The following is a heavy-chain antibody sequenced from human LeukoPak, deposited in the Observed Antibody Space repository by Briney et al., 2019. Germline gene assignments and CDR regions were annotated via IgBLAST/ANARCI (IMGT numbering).Heavy chain of an antibody. D-gene: IGHD3-22*01. V-gene: IGHV3-23*01. J-gene: IGHJ4*02. CDR1: GFTFSSYA. CDR2: XTDSGGST. CDR3: AKGSSGSRPYYFDY. Sequence: GGSLRLSCAASGFTFSSYAMXXXRQAPGEGXXXXXXXTDSGGSTYYSDSVKGRFTXXRDNSKNTLYLQMNTLRAEDTAIYYCAKGSSGSRPYYFDYWGQGTLVTVSS.